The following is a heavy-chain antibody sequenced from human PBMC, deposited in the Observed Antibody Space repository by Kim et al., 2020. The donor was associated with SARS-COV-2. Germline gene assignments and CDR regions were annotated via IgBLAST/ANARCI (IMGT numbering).Heavy chain of an antibody. D-gene: IGHD1-1*01. Sequence: SGPTLVNPTQSLTLTCALSGFSLSTSGMCVSWFRQPPGKALEWLARIDWDDDKYYSTSLKTRLTISKDTSKNQVVLTMTNMDTVDTATYYCARVHRTFGTPARGAFDIWGQGTKVTVSS. J-gene: IGHJ3*02. CDR1: GFSLSTSGMC. CDR2: IDWDDDK. CDR3: ARVHRTFGTPARGAFDI. V-gene: IGHV2-70*11.